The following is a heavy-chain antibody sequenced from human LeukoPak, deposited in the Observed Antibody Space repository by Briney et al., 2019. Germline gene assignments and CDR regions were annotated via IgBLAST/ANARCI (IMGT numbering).Heavy chain of an antibody. Sequence: SVKVSCKASGGTFSSYAISWVRQAPEQGLEWMGSIIPIFGIANYAQKFQGRVTITADKSTSTAYMELSSLRSEDTAVYYCARDHNPVDYDFWSGYPNSYFDYWGQGTLVTVSS. D-gene: IGHD3-3*01. J-gene: IGHJ4*02. V-gene: IGHV1-69*04. CDR1: GGTFSSYA. CDR3: ARDHNPVDYDFWSGYPNSYFDY. CDR2: IIPIFGIA.